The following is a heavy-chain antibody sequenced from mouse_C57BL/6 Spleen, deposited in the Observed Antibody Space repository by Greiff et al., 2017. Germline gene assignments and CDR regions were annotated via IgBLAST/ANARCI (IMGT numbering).Heavy chain of an antibody. V-gene: IGHV1-81*01. D-gene: IGHD2-3*01. J-gene: IGHJ4*01. CDR1: GYTFTSYG. CDR3: ARDGYYPYYAMDY. Sequence: QVQLKESGAELARPGASVKLSCKASGYTFTSYGISWVKQRTGQGLEWIGEIYPRSGNTYYNEKFKGKATLTADKSSSTAYMELRSLTSEDSAVYFCARDGYYPYYAMDYWGQGTSVTVSS. CDR2: IYPRSGNT.